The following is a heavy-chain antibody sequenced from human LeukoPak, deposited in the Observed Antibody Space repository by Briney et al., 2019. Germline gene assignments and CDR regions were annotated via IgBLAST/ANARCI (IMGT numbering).Heavy chain of an antibody. CDR2: ISDIGSI. CDR1: DGSISCFY. CDR3: AGHHPRNTVDF. V-gene: IGHV4-59*08. D-gene: IGHD2-8*02. J-gene: IGHJ4*02. Sequence: PSQTLSLTCNVSDGSISCFYWSWIRKPPPNLLEWIAYISDIGSINYNPSLKSRVTISLETSKNQFSLKLSSVTAADTAVYYCAGHHPRNTVDFWGQGTLVTVSS.